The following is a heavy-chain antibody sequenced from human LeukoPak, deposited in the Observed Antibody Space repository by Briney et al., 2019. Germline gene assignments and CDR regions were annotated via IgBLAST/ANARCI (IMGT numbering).Heavy chain of an antibody. V-gene: IGHV3-48*03. D-gene: IGHD3-22*01. CDR1: GFTFSSYE. Sequence: QAGGSLRLSCAASGFTFSSYEVNWVRQAPGKGLEWVSYISSSGSTIYYADSVKGRFTISRDNAKNSLYLQMNSLRAEDTAVYYCARAISDYYDSSGYYSGIGYWGQGTLVTVSS. CDR2: ISSSGSTI. CDR3: ARAISDYYDSSGYYSGIGY. J-gene: IGHJ4*02.